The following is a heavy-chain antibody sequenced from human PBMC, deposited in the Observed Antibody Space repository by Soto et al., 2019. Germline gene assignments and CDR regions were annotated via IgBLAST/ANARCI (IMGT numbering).Heavy chain of an antibody. D-gene: IGHD1-26*01. Sequence: QVQLVQSGAEVKEPGSSVRVSCKASGGTFDNFIMNWVRQTPGQGLEWMGGIVPMLGTPTYAEKFKGRVTISATGSTSTMYMEVTSLRSEATAIYSCARNGTYSSSLSQYSGMDVWGQGTTVTVSS. CDR1: GGTFDNFI. V-gene: IGHV1-69*01. CDR3: ARNGTYSSSLSQYSGMDV. J-gene: IGHJ6*02. CDR2: IVPMLGTP.